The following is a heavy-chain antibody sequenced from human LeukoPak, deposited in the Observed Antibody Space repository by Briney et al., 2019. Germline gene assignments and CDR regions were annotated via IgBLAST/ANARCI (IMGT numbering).Heavy chain of an antibody. J-gene: IGHJ4*02. CDR1: GGSISSSSYY. D-gene: IGHD6-19*01. CDR3: ARWSSWYGYFDY. CDR2: IYYSGST. V-gene: IGHV4-39*01. Sequence: SETLSLTCIVSGGSISSSSYYWGWIRQPPGKGLEWIGSIYYSGSTYYNPSLKSRVTISVDTSKNQFSLKLSSVTAADTAVYYCARWSSWYGYFDYWGQGALVTVSS.